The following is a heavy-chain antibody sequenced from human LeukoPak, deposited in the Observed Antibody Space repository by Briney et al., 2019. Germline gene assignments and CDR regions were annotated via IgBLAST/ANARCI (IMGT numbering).Heavy chain of an antibody. CDR1: GYTFTSYG. D-gene: IGHD2-2*02. J-gene: IGHJ6*02. V-gene: IGHV1-18*01. CDR2: ISAYNGNT. Sequence: GASVKVSCKASGYTFTSYGISWVRQAPGQGLEWMGWISAYNGNTNYAQKLQGRVTMTTDTSTSTAYMELGSLRSDDTAAYYCARDRIVVVPAATPDYYYGMDVWGQGTTVTVSS. CDR3: ARDRIVVVPAATPDYYYGMDV.